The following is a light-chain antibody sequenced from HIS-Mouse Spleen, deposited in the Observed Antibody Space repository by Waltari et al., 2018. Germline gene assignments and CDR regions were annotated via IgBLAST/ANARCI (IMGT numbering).Light chain of an antibody. Sequence: DIQMTQSPSSLSASVGDRFTITCQASQDISNYLNWYQHKPGKAPKLLIYDASNLETGVPSRFSGSGSGTDFTLTISSLQPEDIATYYCQQYDNLPFTFGPGTKVDIK. CDR2: DAS. V-gene: IGKV1-33*01. J-gene: IGKJ3*01. CDR3: QQYDNLPFT. CDR1: QDISNY.